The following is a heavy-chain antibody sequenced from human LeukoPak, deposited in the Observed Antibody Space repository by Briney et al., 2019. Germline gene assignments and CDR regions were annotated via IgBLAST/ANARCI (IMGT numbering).Heavy chain of an antibody. CDR2: IKSKTDGGTT. Sequence: IPGGSLRLSCAASGFTFSNAWMSWVRQAPGKGLEWVGRIKSKTDGGTTDYAAPVKGRFTISRDDSKNTLYLQMNSLKTEDTAVYYCTTYLTVTTYFYFDYWGQGTLVTVSS. D-gene: IGHD4-17*01. CDR3: TTYLTVTTYFYFDY. J-gene: IGHJ4*02. CDR1: GFTFSNAW. V-gene: IGHV3-15*01.